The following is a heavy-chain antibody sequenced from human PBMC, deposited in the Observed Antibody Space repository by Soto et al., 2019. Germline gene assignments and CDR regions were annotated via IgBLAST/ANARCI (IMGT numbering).Heavy chain of an antibody. CDR1: GGSFSGYY. CDR2: INHSGST. V-gene: IGHV4-34*01. CDR3: ARAREGVVTMGWFDP. Sequence: SGTLSLTCAVYGGSFSGYYWSWIRQPPGKGLEWIGEINHSGSTNYNPSLKSRVTISVDKSKNQFSLKLSSVTAADTAVYYCARAREGVVTMGWFDPWGQGTLVTVSS. D-gene: IGHD3-3*01. J-gene: IGHJ5*02.